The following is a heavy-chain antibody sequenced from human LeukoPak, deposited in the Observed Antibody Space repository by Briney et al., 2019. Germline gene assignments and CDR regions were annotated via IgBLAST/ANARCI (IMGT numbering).Heavy chain of an antibody. CDR2: ISGSGGST. Sequence: GGSLRLSCAASGFTFSSDAMSWVRQAPGKGLEWVSAISGSGGSTYYADSVKGRFTISRDNSKNTLYLQMNSLRAEDTAIYYCAREGPRGNSQFDYWGQGTLVTVSS. CDR1: GFTFSSDA. D-gene: IGHD2/OR15-2a*01. CDR3: AREGPRGNSQFDY. J-gene: IGHJ4*02. V-gene: IGHV3-23*01.